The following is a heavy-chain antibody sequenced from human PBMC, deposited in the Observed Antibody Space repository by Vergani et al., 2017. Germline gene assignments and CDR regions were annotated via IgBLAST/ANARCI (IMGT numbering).Heavy chain of an antibody. Sequence: EVQLVESGGGLIQPGGSLRLSCAASGFTFSSYAMSWVRQAPGKGLEWVSAISGSGGSTYYADSVKGRFTTSRDNSKNTLYLQMNSLRAEDTAVYYCAKDGEVGFATDYWGQGTLVTVSS. V-gene: IGHV3-23*04. J-gene: IGHJ4*02. CDR1: GFTFSSYA. D-gene: IGHD1-26*01. CDR2: ISGSGGST. CDR3: AKDGEVGFATDY.